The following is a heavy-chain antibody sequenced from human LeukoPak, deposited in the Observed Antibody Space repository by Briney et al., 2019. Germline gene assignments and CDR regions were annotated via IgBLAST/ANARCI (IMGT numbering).Heavy chain of an antibody. Sequence: GGSLRLSCAASGFTFSNYAMSWVRQAPGKGLEWVSSISSSSSYIYYADSVKGRFTISRDNAKNSLYLQMNSLRAEDTAVYYCAREPPLVGATTSPYFDYWGQGTLVTVSS. CDR2: ISSSSSYI. V-gene: IGHV3-21*01. CDR1: GFTFSNYA. D-gene: IGHD1-26*01. J-gene: IGHJ4*02. CDR3: AREPPLVGATTSPYFDY.